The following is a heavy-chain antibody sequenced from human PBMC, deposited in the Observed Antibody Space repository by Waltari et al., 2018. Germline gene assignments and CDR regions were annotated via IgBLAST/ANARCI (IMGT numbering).Heavy chain of an antibody. CDR1: GGSISSHY. CDR3: ARDLIVVVPAAIEHYYYYMDV. J-gene: IGHJ6*03. V-gene: IGHV4-59*11. CDR2: IYYSGST. Sequence: QVQLQESGPGLVKPSETLSLTCTVSGGSISSHYWSWIRQPPGKGLAWIGYIYYSGSTNYNPSLKSRVTISVDTSKNQFSLKLSSVTAADTAVYYCARDLIVVVPAAIEHYYYYMDVWGKGTTVTVSS. D-gene: IGHD2-2*01.